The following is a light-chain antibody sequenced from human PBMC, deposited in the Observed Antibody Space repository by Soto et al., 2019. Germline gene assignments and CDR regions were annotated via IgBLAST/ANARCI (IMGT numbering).Light chain of an antibody. CDR3: QQSYSTPDT. CDR2: AAS. J-gene: IGKJ2*01. CDR1: QSISSY. Sequence: DIQMTQSPSSLSASVGDRVTITCRASQSISSYLNWYQQKPGKAPKLLIYAASSLRSGVPSRFSGSGSGTDFTLTIDSLQPEDFATYYCQQSYSTPDTFGQGTKLEI. V-gene: IGKV1-39*01.